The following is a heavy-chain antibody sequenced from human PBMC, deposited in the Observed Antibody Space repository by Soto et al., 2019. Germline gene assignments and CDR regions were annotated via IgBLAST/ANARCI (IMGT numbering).Heavy chain of an antibody. V-gene: IGHV1-46*03. J-gene: IGHJ6*03. CDR3: ARCGGVVVPAAKSIFYYYYYYMDV. CDR1: GYTFTSYY. D-gene: IGHD2-2*01. CDR2: INLSGGST. Sequence: QVQLVQSGAEVKKPGASVKVSCKASGYTFTSYYMHWVRQAPGQWLEWMGIINLSGGSTSYAKKFEGGVTMTMDTSTSTVYMELSSLRAEDTAVYYCARCGGVVVPAAKSIFYYYYYYMDVWGNGTTDTVSS.